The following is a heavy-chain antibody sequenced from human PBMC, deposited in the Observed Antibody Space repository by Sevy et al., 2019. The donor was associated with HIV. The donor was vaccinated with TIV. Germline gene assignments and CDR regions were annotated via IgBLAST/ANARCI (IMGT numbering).Heavy chain of an antibody. CDR1: GYSFNMYG. CDR2: ISAYTGDT. J-gene: IGHJ6*02. CDR3: ARLRPQGVVIIPGSGYHYGADF. D-gene: IGHD3-3*01. Sequence: ASVKVSCKTSGYSFNMYGISWVRQAPGQGLEWMGWISAYTGDTDYRQMFRGRVTMTTDASTNTAYMDLRRLTSDDTAVYYCARLRPQGVVIIPGSGYHYGADFWGQGTMVTVSS. V-gene: IGHV1-18*01.